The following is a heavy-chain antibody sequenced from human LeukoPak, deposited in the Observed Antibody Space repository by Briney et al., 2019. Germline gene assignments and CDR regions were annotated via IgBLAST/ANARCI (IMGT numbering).Heavy chain of an antibody. J-gene: IGHJ3*02. CDR2: IYYSGST. D-gene: IGHD3-22*01. V-gene: IGHV4-61*08. CDR1: GGSIRSGAYY. CDR3: ARDGYYDSRGFSSERRAFDI. Sequence: SETLSLTCIVSGGSIRSGAYYWSWIRQHPGKGLEWIGYIYYSGSTNYNPSLKSRVTLSVDTSRNQFSVKLRSVTAADTAVYYCARDGYYDSRGFSSERRAFDIWGLGTLVTVSS.